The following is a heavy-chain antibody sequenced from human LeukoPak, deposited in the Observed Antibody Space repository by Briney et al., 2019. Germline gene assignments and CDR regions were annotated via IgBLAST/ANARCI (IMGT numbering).Heavy chain of an antibody. V-gene: IGHV4-59*01. CDR2: IYYSGST. D-gene: IGHD5-18*01. CDR3: ARGYSYGSFDY. Sequence: SETLSLTCTVSGGSISSFFWSWIRQPPGKGLEWIGYIYYSGSTNYNPSLKSRVTISVDTSKNQFSLKLSSVTAADTAVYYCARGYSYGSFDYWGQGTLVAVSS. J-gene: IGHJ4*02. CDR1: GGSISSFF.